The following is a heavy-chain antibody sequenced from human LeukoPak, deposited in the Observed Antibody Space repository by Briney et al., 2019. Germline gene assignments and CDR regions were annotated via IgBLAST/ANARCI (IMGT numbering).Heavy chain of an antibody. CDR3: ARDADSNGGSCHQAQYYYGMDV. D-gene: IGHD2-15*01. Sequence: SSVKVSRKPSRCTLNRYAISWVRQAPGRGREGMGGISPIFGRAKYAQKSQGRVTITADESTSTAYMELSRLRSEDTAVYYCARDADSNGGSCHQAQYYYGMDVWGQGTTVTVSS. CDR1: RCTLNRYA. J-gene: IGHJ6*02. CDR2: ISPIFGRA. V-gene: IGHV1-69*13.